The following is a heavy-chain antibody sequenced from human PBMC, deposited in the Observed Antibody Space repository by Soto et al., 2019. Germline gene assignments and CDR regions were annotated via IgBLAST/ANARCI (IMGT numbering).Heavy chain of an antibody. CDR1: GGSISKIHV. Sequence: SETLSLTCVVSGGSISKIHVWSWVRQPPGKGLEWIGEIYQSGTTDYNPSLKSRVTMSVDKSRNQLSLTLNSVTAADTAVYYCATEDSMNWTHDYWGHGILVTVSS. J-gene: IGHJ4*01. CDR3: ATEDSMNWTHDY. V-gene: IGHV4-4*02. CDR2: IYQSGTT. D-gene: IGHD1-1*01.